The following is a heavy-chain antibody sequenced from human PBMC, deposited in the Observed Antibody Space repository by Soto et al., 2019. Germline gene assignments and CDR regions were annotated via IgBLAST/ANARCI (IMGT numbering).Heavy chain of an antibody. J-gene: IGHJ4*02. CDR1: GDSISNGDYY. CDR2: IDSSGST. D-gene: IGHD3-9*01. V-gene: IGHV4-30-4*01. Sequence: PSETLSLTCTVSGDSISNGDYYWSWIRQPPGRGLEWIGYIDSSGSTYYNPSLKSRLTMSVDMSKNQFSLRLTSVTAADTAVYYCARGGAYYDISYYFDYWGQGTLVTVSS. CDR3: ARGGAYYDISYYFDY.